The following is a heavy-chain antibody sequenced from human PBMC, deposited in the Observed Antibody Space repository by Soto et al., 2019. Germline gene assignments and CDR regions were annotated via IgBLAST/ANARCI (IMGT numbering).Heavy chain of an antibody. CDR1: GGSISSGGYS. V-gene: IGHV4-30-2*01. D-gene: IGHD3-10*01. CDR2: IYHSGST. Sequence: PSETLSLTCAVSGGSISSGGYSWSWIRQPPGKGLEWIGYIYHSGSTYYNPSLKSRVTISVDRSKNQFSLKLSSVTAADTAVYYCARDSTMVRGVMAGMDVWGQGTTVTVSS. J-gene: IGHJ6*02. CDR3: ARDSTMVRGVMAGMDV.